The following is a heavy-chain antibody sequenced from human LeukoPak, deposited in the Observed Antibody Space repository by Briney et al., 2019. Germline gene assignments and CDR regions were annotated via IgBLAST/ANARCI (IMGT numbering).Heavy chain of an antibody. CDR3: ARRVVVPAAPYYFDY. CDR1: GFIFSSYW. CDR2: INSDGSST. Sequence: PGGSLRLSCAASGFIFSSYWMHWVRQAPGKGLVWVSSINSDGSSTSYADSVKGRFTISRDNAKNTLYLQMNSLRAEDTAVYYCARRVVVPAAPYYFDYWGQGTLVTVSS. D-gene: IGHD2-2*01. J-gene: IGHJ4*02. V-gene: IGHV3-74*01.